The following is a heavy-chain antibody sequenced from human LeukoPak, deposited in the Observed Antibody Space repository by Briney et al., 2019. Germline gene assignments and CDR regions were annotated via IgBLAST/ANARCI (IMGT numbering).Heavy chain of an antibody. D-gene: IGHD2-8*01. Sequence: SETLSLTCTVSGGSISSYYWSWIRQPPGKGLEWIGYIYYSGSTNYNPSLKSRVTISVYTSKNQFSLKLSSVTAADTAVYYCARVADCTNGVCYSDYYYYMDVWGKGTTVTVSS. CDR2: IYYSGST. CDR3: ARVADCTNGVCYSDYYYYMDV. J-gene: IGHJ6*03. V-gene: IGHV4-59*01. CDR1: GGSISSYY.